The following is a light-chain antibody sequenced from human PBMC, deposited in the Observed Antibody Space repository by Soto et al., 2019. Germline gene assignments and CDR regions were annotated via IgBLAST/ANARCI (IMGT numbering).Light chain of an antibody. Sequence: QSALTQPRSVSGSPGQSVTISCTGTSSDVGGYNYVSWYQQHPGTAPKLIIFGVSKRPSGVPDRLSGSKSGNTASLSISGLQAEDEADYYCSSYAGTYSYVLGTGTKVTVL. CDR2: GVS. V-gene: IGLV2-11*01. CDR1: SSDVGGYNY. CDR3: SSYAGTYSYV. J-gene: IGLJ1*01.